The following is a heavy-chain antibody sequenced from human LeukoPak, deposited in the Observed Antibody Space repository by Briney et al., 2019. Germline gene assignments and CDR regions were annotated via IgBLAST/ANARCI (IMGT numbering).Heavy chain of an antibody. CDR1: RFIFSTYA. V-gene: IGHV3-23*01. Sequence: GGSLRLSCAASRFIFSTYAMSWVRQAPRRGLEWVSTVSDSGGSTYYADSVKGRFTISRDNSKNTLYLQMNSLRAEDTAVYYCAKSHSVAQRGYFDYWGQGTLVTVSS. CDR2: VSDSGGST. CDR3: AKSHSVAQRGYFDY. D-gene: IGHD2-15*01. J-gene: IGHJ4*02.